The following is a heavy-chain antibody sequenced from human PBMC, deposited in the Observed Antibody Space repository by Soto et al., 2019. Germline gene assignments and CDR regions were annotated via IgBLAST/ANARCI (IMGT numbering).Heavy chain of an antibody. J-gene: IGHJ4*02. D-gene: IGHD2-8*01. Sequence: ASVKVSCKASGFTFTSSAVQWVRQARGQRLEWIGWIVVCSGNTNYAQKFQERVTITRDMSTSTAYMELSSLRSEDTAVYYCAAGSFGGMLYHYWGQGTLVTVSS. CDR2: IVVCSGNT. CDR3: AAGSFGGMLYHY. V-gene: IGHV1-58*01. CDR1: GFTFTSSA.